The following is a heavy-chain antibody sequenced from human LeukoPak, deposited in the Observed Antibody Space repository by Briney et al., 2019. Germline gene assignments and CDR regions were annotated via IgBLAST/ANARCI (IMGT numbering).Heavy chain of an antibody. J-gene: IGHJ4*02. CDR1: GFTFSSYA. CDR3: ARGSVGASTSPDY. D-gene: IGHD1-26*01. V-gene: IGHV3-30*04. Sequence: PGGSLRLSCAASGFTFSSYAMHWVRQAPGKGLEWVAVISYDGSNKYYADSVKGRFTISRDNSKNTLYLQMNSLRAEDTAVYYCARGSVGASTSPDYWGQGTLVTVSS. CDR2: ISYDGSNK.